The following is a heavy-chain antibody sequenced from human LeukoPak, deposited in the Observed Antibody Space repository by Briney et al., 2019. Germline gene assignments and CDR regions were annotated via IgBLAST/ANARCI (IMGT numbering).Heavy chain of an antibody. CDR3: AREIYVSGSHFDY. D-gene: IGHD3-10*01. Sequence: ASVKVSCKASGYTFTNYAMQWVRQAPGQRLEWMGWITAGNGNTKYSQKFQGRVTITRDTSASTAYMELSSLTSEDTAVYYCAREIYVSGSHFDYWGQGTLVIVSS. CDR1: GYTFTNYA. J-gene: IGHJ4*02. CDR2: ITAGNGNT. V-gene: IGHV1-3*01.